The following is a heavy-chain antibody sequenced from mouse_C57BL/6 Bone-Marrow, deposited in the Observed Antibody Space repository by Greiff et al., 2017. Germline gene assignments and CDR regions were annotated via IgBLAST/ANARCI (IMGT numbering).Heavy chain of an antibody. V-gene: IGHV5-6*01. CDR1: GFTFSSYG. Sequence: DVHLVESGGDLVKPGGSLKLSCAASGFTFSSYGMSWVRPTPDKRLEWVATISSGGSYTYYPDSVKGRFTISRDNAKNTLYLQMSSLKSEDTAMYYCARHGSSLAWFAYWGQGTLVTVSA. J-gene: IGHJ3*01. D-gene: IGHD1-1*01. CDR3: ARHGSSLAWFAY. CDR2: ISSGGSYT.